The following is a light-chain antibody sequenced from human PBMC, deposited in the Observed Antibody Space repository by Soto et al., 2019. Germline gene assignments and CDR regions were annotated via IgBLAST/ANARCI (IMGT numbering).Light chain of an antibody. CDR2: DAS. V-gene: IGKV3-15*01. CDR3: QQYNNWPPYT. CDR1: QSVSSN. J-gene: IGKJ2*01. Sequence: EIVVTQSPATLSVSPGVRATLSCRASQSVSSNLAWYQQKPGQAPRLLIYDASTRATGIPARFSGSGSGTEFTLTISSLQSEDFAVYYCQQYNNWPPYTFGQGTKLEIK.